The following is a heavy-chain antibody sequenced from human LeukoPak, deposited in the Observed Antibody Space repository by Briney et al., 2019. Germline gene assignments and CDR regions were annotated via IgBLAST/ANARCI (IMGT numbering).Heavy chain of an antibody. V-gene: IGHV3-21*01. J-gene: IGHJ4*02. D-gene: IGHD5-18*01. Sequence: PGGSLRLSCAASGFTFSSYGMNWVRQAPGKGLEWVSSISSSSSYIYYADSVKGRFTISRDNAKNSLYLQMNSLRAEDTAVYYCARAGNSYGIYFDYWGQGTLVTVSS. CDR2: ISSSSSYI. CDR1: GFTFSSYG. CDR3: ARAGNSYGIYFDY.